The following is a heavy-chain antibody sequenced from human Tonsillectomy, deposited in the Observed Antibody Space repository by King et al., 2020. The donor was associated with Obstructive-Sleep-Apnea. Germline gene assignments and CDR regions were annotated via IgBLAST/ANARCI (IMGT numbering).Heavy chain of an antibody. Sequence: QLVQSGGGLVKPGGSLRLSCAASGFTFSVYYLSWIRQAPGKGLEWVSYISGSSSYTMYADSMKGRFTISRDNAKNSLYLQMNSLRAEDTAVYYCARPTDAAMVPFDYWGQGILVTVSS. D-gene: IGHD5-18*01. CDR3: ARPTDAAMVPFDY. CDR1: GFTFSVYY. CDR2: ISGSSSYT. J-gene: IGHJ4*02. V-gene: IGHV3-11*06.